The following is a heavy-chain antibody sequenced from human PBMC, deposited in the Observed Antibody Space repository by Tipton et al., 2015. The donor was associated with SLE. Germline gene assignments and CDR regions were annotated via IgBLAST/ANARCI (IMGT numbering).Heavy chain of an antibody. CDR2: IYYSGST. CDR1: GGSISSSNW. Sequence: TLSLTCAVSGGSISSSNWWSWVRQPPGKGLEWIGSIYYSGSTYYNPSLKSRVTISVDTSKNQFSLKLSSVTAADTAVYYCASITRDGADDSWGQGTLVTVSS. J-gene: IGHJ4*02. D-gene: IGHD1-14*01. V-gene: IGHV4-39*01. CDR3: ASITRDGADDS.